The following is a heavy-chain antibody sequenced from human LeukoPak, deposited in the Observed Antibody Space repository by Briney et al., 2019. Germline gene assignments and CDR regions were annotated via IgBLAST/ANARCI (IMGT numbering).Heavy chain of an antibody. Sequence: GGSLRLSCAASGFTFSSYSMNWVRQAPGKGLEWISCITSSSTNIYYADSVKGRFTISRDNAKNSLSLQMNSLRAEDTAVYYCASSYVLRFLEWPWAFHYWGQGTLVTVSS. CDR3: ASSYVLRFLEWPWAFHY. J-gene: IGHJ4*02. CDR1: GFTFSSYS. CDR2: ITSSSTNI. D-gene: IGHD3-3*01. V-gene: IGHV3-48*01.